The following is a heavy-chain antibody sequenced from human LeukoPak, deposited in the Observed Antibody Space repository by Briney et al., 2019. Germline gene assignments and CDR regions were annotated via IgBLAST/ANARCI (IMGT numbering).Heavy chain of an antibody. CDR1: GGTFSSYT. J-gene: IGHJ5*02. CDR2: IIPILGIA. Sequence: ASVNVSCKASGGTFSSYTISWVRQAPGQGLEWMGRIIPILGIANYAQKFQGRVTITADKSTSTAYMELSSLTSEDTAVYYCARSPVLLWFGAFDPWGQASLLTVSS. V-gene: IGHV1-69*02. D-gene: IGHD3-10*01. CDR3: ARSPVLLWFGAFDP.